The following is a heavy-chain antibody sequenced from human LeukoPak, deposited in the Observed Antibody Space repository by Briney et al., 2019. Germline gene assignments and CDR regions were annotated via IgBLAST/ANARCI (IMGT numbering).Heavy chain of an antibody. D-gene: IGHD3-10*01. J-gene: IGHJ5*02. Sequence: PSETLSLTCAVYGGSFSGYYWSRIRQPPGKGLEWIGEINHSGSTNYNPSLKSRVTISVDTSKNQFSLKLSSVTAADTAVYYCARVRSFRAIWFGELFFSDWFDPWGQGTLVTVSS. CDR2: INHSGST. CDR1: GGSFSGYY. CDR3: ARVRSFRAIWFGELFFSDWFDP. V-gene: IGHV4-34*01.